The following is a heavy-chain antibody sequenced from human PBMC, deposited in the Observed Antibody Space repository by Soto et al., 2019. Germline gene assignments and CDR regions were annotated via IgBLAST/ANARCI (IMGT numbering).Heavy chain of an antibody. J-gene: IGHJ4*02. V-gene: IGHV4-30-2*01. CDR1: GGSISSGGYS. CDR2: IYHSGST. Sequence: SETLSLTCAVSGGSISSGGYSWSWIRQPPGKGLEWIGYIYHSGSTYYNPSLKSRVTISVDRSKKQFSLKLSSVTAADTAVYYCATYCGGDCNVDYWGQGTLVTVYS. D-gene: IGHD2-21*02. CDR3: ATYCGGDCNVDY.